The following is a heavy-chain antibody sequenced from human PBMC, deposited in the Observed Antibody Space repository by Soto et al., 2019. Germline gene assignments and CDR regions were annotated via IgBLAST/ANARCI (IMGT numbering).Heavy chain of an antibody. CDR2: IYYSGST. CDR1: GGNVISGSYY. D-gene: IGHD3-9*01. J-gene: IGHJ6*02. V-gene: IGHV4-61*01. CDR3: ARIPYDILTGYGYYGMDV. Sequence: PSETLSLTWTVAGGNVISGSYYCSWHQQPPGKGLEWIGYIYYSGSTNYNPSLKSRVTISVDTSKNQFSLKLSSVTAADTAVYYCARIPYDILTGYGYYGMDVWGQGTTVTVSS.